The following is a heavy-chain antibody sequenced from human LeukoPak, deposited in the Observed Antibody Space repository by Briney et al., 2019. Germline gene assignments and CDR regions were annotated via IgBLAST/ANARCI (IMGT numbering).Heavy chain of an antibody. V-gene: IGHV4-39*07. CDR1: GGSISSSSYY. Sequence: SETLSLTCTVSGGSISSSSYYWGWIRQPPGKGLEWIGSIYYSGSTYYNPSLKSRVTISVDTSKNQFSLKLSSVSAADTAVYYCARGIVVVPAGLREPSLKFDPWGQGTLVTVSS. CDR3: ARGIVVVPAGLREPSLKFDP. CDR2: IYYSGST. J-gene: IGHJ5*02. D-gene: IGHD2-2*01.